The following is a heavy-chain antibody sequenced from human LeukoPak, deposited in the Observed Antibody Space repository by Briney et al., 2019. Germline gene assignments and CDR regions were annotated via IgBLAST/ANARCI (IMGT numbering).Heavy chain of an antibody. V-gene: IGHV3-23*01. CDR1: GITSGSYD. Sequence: GGSLRLSCEASGITSGSYDMIWVRRAPGKGLEWGSANSPRGGTTYYADSARGRFTISRDNSKNTLYLQMNSLRAEDTAVYYCAKALGMSGGYYFDYWGQGTPVTVSS. CDR3: AKALGMSGGYYFDY. CDR2: NSPRGGTT. D-gene: IGHD7-27*01. J-gene: IGHJ4*02.